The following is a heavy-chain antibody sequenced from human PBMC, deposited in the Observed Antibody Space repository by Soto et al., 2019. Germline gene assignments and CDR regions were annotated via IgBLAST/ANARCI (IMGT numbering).Heavy chain of an antibody. D-gene: IGHD2-2*02. Sequence: QVQLVESGGGVVQPGRSLRLSCAASGFTFSLFGMHWVRQAPGKGLEGVALIWHGGSNAYYADSVKGRFTISRDNSKNTLFLEMTSLSVEDTAVYYCAEGYCSSNSCYRALDYWGQGALITVSS. CDR3: AEGYCSSNSCYRALDY. CDR2: IWHGGSNA. V-gene: IGHV3-33*03. CDR1: GFTFSLFG. J-gene: IGHJ4*02.